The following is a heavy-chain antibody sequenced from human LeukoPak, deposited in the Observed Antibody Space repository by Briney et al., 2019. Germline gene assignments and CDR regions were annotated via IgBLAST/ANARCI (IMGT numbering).Heavy chain of an antibody. J-gene: IGHJ3*02. V-gene: IGHV1-2*02. CDR1: GNTFTGYY. CDR2: INPNSGGT. Sequence: ASVKVSCKASGNTFTGYYMHWVRQAPGQGLEWMGWINPNSGGTNYAQKFQGRVTMTRDTSISTAYMELSRLRSDDTAVFYCARDKLMRGFDIWGQGTMVTVSS. CDR3: ARDKLMRGFDI. D-gene: IGHD3-10*01.